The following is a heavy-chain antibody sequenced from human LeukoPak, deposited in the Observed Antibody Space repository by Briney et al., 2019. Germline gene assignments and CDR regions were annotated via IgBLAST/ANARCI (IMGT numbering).Heavy chain of an antibody. CDR3: ARETSQKGAHYMDV. J-gene: IGHJ6*03. D-gene: IGHD3-16*01. Sequence: SETLSLICTVSGGSISSYYWSWIRQPPGKGLEWIGYIYYSGSTNYKSSLKSRVTISVDTSKNQFSLKLSSVTAADTAVYYCARETSQKGAHYMDVWGKGTTVTIPS. CDR1: GGSISSYY. V-gene: IGHV4-59*01. CDR2: IYYSGST.